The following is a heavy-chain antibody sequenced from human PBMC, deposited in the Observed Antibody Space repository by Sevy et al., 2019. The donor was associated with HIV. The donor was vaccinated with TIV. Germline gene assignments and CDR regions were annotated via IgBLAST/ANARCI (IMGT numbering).Heavy chain of an antibody. D-gene: IGHD6-13*01. J-gene: IGHJ4*02. CDR1: GFTFGDYW. Sequence: GGSLRLSCTASGFTFGDYWMNWVRQAPGKGLEWVGNIKEDGSETYYVDSVKCRFTISRDNAKNSLYLQMNSLRAEDTAVYYCAKGVDSWGQGTLVTVSS. CDR2: IKEDGSET. V-gene: IGHV3-7*01. CDR3: AKGVDS.